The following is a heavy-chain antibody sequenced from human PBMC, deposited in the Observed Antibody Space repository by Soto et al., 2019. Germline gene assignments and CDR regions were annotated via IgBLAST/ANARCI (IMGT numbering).Heavy chain of an antibody. CDR3: ARRANYYGSGSYRLYYGMDV. D-gene: IGHD3-10*01. CDR2: IYYSGST. V-gene: IGHV4-39*01. J-gene: IGHJ6*02. Sequence: QLQLQESGPGLVKPSETLSLTCTVSGGSISSSSYYWGWIRQPPGKGLEWIGSIYYSGSTYYNPSLKSRVPISVDTSKNQFSLKLSSVTAADTAVYYCARRANYYGSGSYRLYYGMDVWGQGTTVTVSS. CDR1: GGSISSSSYY.